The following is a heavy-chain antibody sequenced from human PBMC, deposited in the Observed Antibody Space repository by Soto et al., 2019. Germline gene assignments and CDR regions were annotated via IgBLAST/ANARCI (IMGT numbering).Heavy chain of an antibody. V-gene: IGHV3-74*01. CDR1: GFTLSNYW. CDR2: INTDGSTT. D-gene: IGHD1-20*01. Sequence: EVQLVESGGVSVQPGGSLRLSCTASGFTLSNYWMHWVRQAPGKGLVWVSRINTDGSTTTYADSVKGRFTISRDNAKNTLYLQMNSLRDEDTAVYYCVSIRRVDGSTFRYWGQGTLVTVSS. CDR3: VSIRRVDGSTFRY. J-gene: IGHJ4*02.